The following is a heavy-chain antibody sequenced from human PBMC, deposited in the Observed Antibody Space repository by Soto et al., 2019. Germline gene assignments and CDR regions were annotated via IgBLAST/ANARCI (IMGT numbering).Heavy chain of an antibody. CDR3: ARTLRGFEAGMDV. D-gene: IGHD3-10*01. J-gene: IGHJ6*02. Sequence: QVQLVQSGAEVKKPGSSVKVSCKASGGTFSSYTISWVRQAPGQGLEWMGRIIPILGIANYAQKFQGRVTITADKSTSTAYMELSSLRSEDTAVYYCARTLRGFEAGMDVWGQGTTVTVSS. CDR1: GGTFSSYT. V-gene: IGHV1-69*02. CDR2: IIPILGIA.